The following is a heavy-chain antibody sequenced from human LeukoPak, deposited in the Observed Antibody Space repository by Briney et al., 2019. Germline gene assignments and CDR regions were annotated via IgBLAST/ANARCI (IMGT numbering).Heavy chain of an antibody. CDR2: IVVGSGNT. D-gene: IGHD3-22*01. CDR3: AAATDSSGDLLTR. J-gene: IGHJ1*01. V-gene: IGHV1-58*01. Sequence: ASVKVSCKASGFTFISSAVQWVRQARGQRLEWIRWIVVGSGNTNYAQKFQERVTITRDVSTSTAYMELSSLRSEDTAVYYCAAATDSSGDLLTRWGQGTLVTVSS. CDR1: GFTFISSA.